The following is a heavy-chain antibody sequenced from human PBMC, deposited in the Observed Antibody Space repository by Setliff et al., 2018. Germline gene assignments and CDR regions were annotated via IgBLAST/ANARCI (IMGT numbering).Heavy chain of an antibody. CDR3: GRGGWFAN. CDR1: GESFSNNY. CDR2: SNHGGST. Sequence: PSETLSLTCSVYGESFSNNYWSWIRQTPGKGLEWIGESNHGGSTSYHPSLKSRLTMSVDTSKNQFSLKLTSVTAADTAVYYCGRGGWFANWGQGTLVTVSS. J-gene: IGHJ5*02. V-gene: IGHV4-34*01.